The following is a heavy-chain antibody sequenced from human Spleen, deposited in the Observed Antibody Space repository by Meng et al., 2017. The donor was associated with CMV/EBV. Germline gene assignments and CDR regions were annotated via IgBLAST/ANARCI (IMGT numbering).Heavy chain of an antibody. D-gene: IGHD2-2*01. CDR3: ARQLDTRTWDNWFDP. J-gene: IGHJ5*02. V-gene: IGHV5-51*01. CDR1: GYSFTNYW. Sequence: GESLKISCQGSGYSFTNYWIVWVRQMPERGLEWMGIIYPGDSDTTYSPSFQGQVTISADKSISTTYLQWSSLKASDTAMYYCARQLDTRTWDNWFDPWGQGTLVTVSS. CDR2: IYPGDSDT.